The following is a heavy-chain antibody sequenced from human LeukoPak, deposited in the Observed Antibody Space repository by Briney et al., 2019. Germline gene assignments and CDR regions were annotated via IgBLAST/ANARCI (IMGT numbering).Heavy chain of an antibody. V-gene: IGHV3-23*01. CDR2: ISGSGSST. CDR3: AKDRGYDILTGYVYFQH. CDR1: GFTFSSYA. Sequence: GGSLRLSCTVSGFTFSSYAMSWVRNAPGKGLEWVSAISGSGSSTYYADPVKGRFTISRDNSKNTLYLQMNSLRAEDTAVYYCAKDRGYDILTGYVYFQHWGQGTLVTVSS. J-gene: IGHJ1*01. D-gene: IGHD3-9*01.